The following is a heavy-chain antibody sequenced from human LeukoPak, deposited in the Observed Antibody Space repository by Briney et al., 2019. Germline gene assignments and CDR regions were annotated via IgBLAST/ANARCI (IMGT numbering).Heavy chain of an antibody. J-gene: IGHJ4*02. V-gene: IGHV3-74*01. CDR2: INHDGSDI. Sequence: GGSLRLSCAVSGFTVSTYVMHWVRRAPGEGLVWVSRINHDGSDISYADSVKGRSTISRDNAKNTLYLQMNSLRADDTAIYYCVRDSNFKTDYWGQGTLVTVSS. CDR3: VRDSNFKTDY. D-gene: IGHD5-24*01. CDR1: GFTVSTYV.